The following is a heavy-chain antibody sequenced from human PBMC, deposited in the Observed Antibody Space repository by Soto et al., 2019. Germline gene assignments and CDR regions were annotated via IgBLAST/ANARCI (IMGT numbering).Heavy chain of an antibody. CDR1: GGTFSKYA. J-gene: IGHJ4*02. CDR3: ARVSSSWYKDYLDY. V-gene: IGHV1-69*12. CDR2: IIPIFGTT. D-gene: IGHD6-13*01. Sequence: QVQLGQCGAEVKKPGSSVKVSCKASGGTFSKYAISWVRQAPGQGLEWMGGIIPIFGTTNYAQRFQGRVTITEDESTSTAYMKMSSLRSEDTAVYYCARVSSSWYKDYLDYWGQGTLVTVSS.